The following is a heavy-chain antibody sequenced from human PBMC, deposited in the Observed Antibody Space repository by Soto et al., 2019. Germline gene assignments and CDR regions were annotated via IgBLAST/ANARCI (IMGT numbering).Heavy chain of an antibody. CDR2: IFGSGAPT. V-gene: IGHV3-23*01. D-gene: IGHD3-16*01. Sequence: EVQLLESGGGLVQPGGSLRLSCAASGFTFSHYAMSWVRQAPGKGLQWVSTIFGSGAPTHYADSVKGRFGISRDNSNNMLFLEMNSLKDEDTAVYYCAREAFSWGFAFDRWSQGTRGAVSS. CDR1: GFTFSHYA. J-gene: IGHJ3*01. CDR3: AREAFSWGFAFDR.